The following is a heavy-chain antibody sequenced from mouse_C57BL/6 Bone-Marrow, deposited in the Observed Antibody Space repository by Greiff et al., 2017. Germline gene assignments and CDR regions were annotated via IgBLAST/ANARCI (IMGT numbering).Heavy chain of an antibody. J-gene: IGHJ3*01. CDR1: GFNIKDYY. D-gene: IGHD2-5*01. V-gene: IGHV14-1*01. CDR2: VDPEDGDT. Sequence: VQLQQSGAELVRPGASVKLSCTASGFNIKDYYMHWVKQRPEQGLEWIGRVDPEDGDTEYAPKFQGKDTMTADTSSNTAYLQLSSLTSEVTSVYYCTYSNYPWFAYWGQETLVTVSA. CDR3: TYSNYPWFAY.